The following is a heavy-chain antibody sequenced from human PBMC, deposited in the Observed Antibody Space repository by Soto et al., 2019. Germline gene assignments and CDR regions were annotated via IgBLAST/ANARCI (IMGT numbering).Heavy chain of an antibody. CDR3: ARLARGSPAEVGY. V-gene: IGHV4-34*01. Sequence: SETLSLTCAVYGGSFSGYYWSWIRQPPGKGLEWIGEINHSGSTNYNPSLKSRVTISVDTSKNQFSLKLSSVTAADTAVYYCARLARGSPAEVGYWGQGTLVTVSS. CDR1: GGSFSGYY. J-gene: IGHJ4*02. D-gene: IGHD2-2*01. CDR2: INHSGST.